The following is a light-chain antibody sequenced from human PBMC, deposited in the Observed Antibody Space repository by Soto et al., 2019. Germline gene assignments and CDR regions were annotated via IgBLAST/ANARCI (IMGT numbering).Light chain of an antibody. CDR3: SSYAGTSTWL. Sequence: QSALTQPASVSGSPGQSITISCAGTSSDVGGYNLVSWYQQHPGKAPKLIVCEDNKRPSGVSNRFSGSKSGNTASLSVSGLQTEDEAGYYCSSYAGTSTWLFGGGTKVTVL. CDR1: SSDVGGYNL. V-gene: IGLV2-23*01. J-gene: IGLJ3*02. CDR2: EDN.